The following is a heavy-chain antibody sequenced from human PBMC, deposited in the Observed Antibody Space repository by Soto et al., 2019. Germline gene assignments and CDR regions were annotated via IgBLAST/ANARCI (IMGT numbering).Heavy chain of an antibody. CDR1: GFTFSSYG. CDR2: ISYDGSNK. Sequence: QVQLVESGGGVVQPGRSLRLSCAASGFTFSSYGMHWVRQAPGKGLEWVAVISYDGSNKYYADSVKGRFTISRDNSKNTLYLQMNSLRAEDTAVYYCAKFLDSSGYWFDPWGQGTLVTVSS. CDR3: AKFLDSSGYWFDP. D-gene: IGHD3-22*01. J-gene: IGHJ5*02. V-gene: IGHV3-30*18.